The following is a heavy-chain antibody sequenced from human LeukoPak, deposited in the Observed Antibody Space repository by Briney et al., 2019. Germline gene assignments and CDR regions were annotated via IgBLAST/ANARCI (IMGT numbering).Heavy chain of an antibody. Sequence: GGSLRLSCAASGFTFSDYYMSWIRQAPGKGLEWVSYISSSGSTIYYADSVKGRFTISRDNAKNSLYLQMNSLRAEDTAVYYCAKDRMGFGELPYYFDYWGQGTLVTVSS. V-gene: IGHV3-11*04. CDR2: ISSSGSTI. CDR1: GFTFSDYY. D-gene: IGHD3-10*01. J-gene: IGHJ4*02. CDR3: AKDRMGFGELPYYFDY.